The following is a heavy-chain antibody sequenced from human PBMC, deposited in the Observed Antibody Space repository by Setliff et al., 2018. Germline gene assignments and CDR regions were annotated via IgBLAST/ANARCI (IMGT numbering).Heavy chain of an antibody. V-gene: IGHV3-7*03. CDR2: IKQDGSAK. D-gene: IGHD3-9*01. Sequence: GGSLRLSCAASGFTFSDYYMSWIRQAPGKGLEWVANIKQDGSAKYYVDSVKGRFTISRNNAKNSLYLQMNSLRPEDTAVYSCAKDRPRYLDWEMDVWGKGTAVTVSS. CDR1: GFTFSDYY. CDR3: AKDRPRYLDWEMDV. J-gene: IGHJ6*04.